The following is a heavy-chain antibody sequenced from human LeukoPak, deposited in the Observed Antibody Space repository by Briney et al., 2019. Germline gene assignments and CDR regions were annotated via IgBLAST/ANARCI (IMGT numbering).Heavy chain of an antibody. Sequence: GRSLRLSCAASGFTLSSYGMHWARQAPGKGLEWVAVIWYDGSNKYYADSVKGRFTISRDNSKNTLYLQMNSLRAEDTAVYYCARDLARYCSSTSCYLAYYGMDVWGKGTTVTVSS. D-gene: IGHD2-2*01. CDR2: IWYDGSNK. CDR3: ARDLARYCSSTSCYLAYYGMDV. CDR1: GFTLSSYG. V-gene: IGHV3-33*01. J-gene: IGHJ6*04.